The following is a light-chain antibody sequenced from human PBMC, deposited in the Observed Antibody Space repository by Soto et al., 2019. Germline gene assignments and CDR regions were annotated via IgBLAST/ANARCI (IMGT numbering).Light chain of an antibody. CDR3: QQRSNWPIT. J-gene: IGKJ5*01. CDR2: DAA. Sequence: MVLTQSPATLYFSPGERATLSCTASQSVISYLAWYQQTPGQAPRLLIYDAANRATGIPARLSGSGSGTDFTLTISSLEPEDVAVYYCQQRSNWPITFGQGTRLDIK. CDR1: QSVISY. V-gene: IGKV3-11*01.